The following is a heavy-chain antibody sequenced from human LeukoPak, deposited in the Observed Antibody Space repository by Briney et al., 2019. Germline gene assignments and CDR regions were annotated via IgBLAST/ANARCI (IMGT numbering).Heavy chain of an antibody. V-gene: IGHV3-7*01. J-gene: IGHJ4*02. Sequence: GGSLRLSCAASGFTFSGYWMSWVRQAPGKGLEWVANIKEDGSEKYYVDSVKGRFTISRDNAKNSVYLQMNSLRAEDTAVYYCAREGDYYCSGGSCYDYWGQGTLVTVSS. D-gene: IGHD2-15*01. CDR2: IKEDGSEK. CDR1: GFTFSGYW. CDR3: AREGDYYCSGGSCYDY.